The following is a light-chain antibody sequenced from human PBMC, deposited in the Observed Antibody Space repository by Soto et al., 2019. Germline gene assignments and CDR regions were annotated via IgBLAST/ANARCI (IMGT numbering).Light chain of an antibody. CDR3: QQRSNWWT. Sequence: EIVLTQSPATLSFSPGERATLSCRASQSVSSYLAWYQQKPGQAPRHLIYDASNRATGIPAWFSGSGSGTDFTLTISGLEAEDFAVYYCQQRSNWWTFGQGTKVEIK. CDR1: QSVSSY. J-gene: IGKJ1*01. CDR2: DAS. V-gene: IGKV3-11*01.